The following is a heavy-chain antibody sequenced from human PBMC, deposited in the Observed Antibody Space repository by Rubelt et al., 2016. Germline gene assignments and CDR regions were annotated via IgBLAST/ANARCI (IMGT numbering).Heavy chain of an antibody. J-gene: IGHJ6*02. CDR3: ARDLGRGVVSNYYYGMDV. CDR2: ISYDGSNQ. D-gene: IGHD4-23*01. V-gene: IGHV3-30*04. Sequence: GLEWVAVISYDGSNQYYADSVKGRFTISRDNSKNTLYLQMNSLRAEDTAVYYCARDLGRGVVSNYYYGMDVWGQGTTVTVSS.